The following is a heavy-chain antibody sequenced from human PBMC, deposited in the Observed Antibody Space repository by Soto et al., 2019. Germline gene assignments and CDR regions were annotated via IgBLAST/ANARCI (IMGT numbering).Heavy chain of an antibody. Sequence: SETLSLTCAAYCGSFSGYYWSWIRQPPGKGLEWIGEINHSGSTNYNPSLKSRVTISVDTSKNQFSLKLSSVTAADTAVYYCARGRRGVVVAATLGYYYGMDVWGQGTTVTVSS. V-gene: IGHV4-34*01. CDR3: ARGRRGVVVAATLGYYYGMDV. CDR2: INHSGST. D-gene: IGHD2-15*01. J-gene: IGHJ6*02. CDR1: CGSFSGYY.